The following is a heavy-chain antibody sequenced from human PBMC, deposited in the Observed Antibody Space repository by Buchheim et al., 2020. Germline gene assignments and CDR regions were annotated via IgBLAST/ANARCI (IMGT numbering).Heavy chain of an antibody. J-gene: IGHJ6*04. CDR2: ISYDGSNK. V-gene: IGHV3-30*18. CDR3: AKDRSSGISLRGGYCVRDV. D-gene: IGHD1-14*01. Sequence: QVQLVESGGGVVQPGRSLRLSCAASGFTFSSYGMHWVRQAPGKGLEWVAVISYDGSNKYYADSVKGRFTISRDNSKNTLYLKRNGLRAEDTAVYYCAKDRSSGISLRGGYCVRDVGGKG. CDR1: GFTFSSYG.